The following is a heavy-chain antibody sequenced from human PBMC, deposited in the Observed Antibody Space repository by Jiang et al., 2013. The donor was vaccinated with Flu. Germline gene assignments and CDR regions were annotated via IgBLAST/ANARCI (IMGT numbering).Heavy chain of an antibody. J-gene: IGHJ6*03. CDR3: AHRTYYVFLELVIGSDYYYYYYMDV. D-gene: IGHD3-3*01. V-gene: IGHV2-5*02. CDR1: GFSLSTSGVG. Sequence: KPTQTLTLTCTFSGFSLSTSGVGVGWIRQPPGKALEWLALIYWDDDKRYSPSLKSRLTITKDTSKNQVVLTMTNMDPVDTATYYCAHRTYYVFLELVIGSDYYYYYYMDV. CDR2: IYWDDDK.